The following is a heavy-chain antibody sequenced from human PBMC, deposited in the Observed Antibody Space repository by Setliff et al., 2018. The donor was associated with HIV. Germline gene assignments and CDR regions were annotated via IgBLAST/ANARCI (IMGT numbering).Heavy chain of an antibody. V-gene: IGHV4-34*01. CDR3: ARYDYGDFDY. Sequence: PSETLSLTCAVFGGSFSGYYWSWIRQPPGKGLEWIGEINHSGSTDYNPSLKSRVTISVDTSKNQFSLNLSSVTAADTAVYYCARYDYGDFDYWGQGTPVTVS. D-gene: IGHD4-17*01. J-gene: IGHJ4*02. CDR2: INHSGST. CDR1: GGSFSGYY.